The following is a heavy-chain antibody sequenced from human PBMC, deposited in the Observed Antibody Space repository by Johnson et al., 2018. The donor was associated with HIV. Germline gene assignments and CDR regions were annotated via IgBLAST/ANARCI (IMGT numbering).Heavy chain of an antibody. J-gene: IGHJ3*01. CDR2: ISYDGSNK. CDR3: AREDSSGYFDGFDV. Sequence: QMLLVESGGGVVQPERSLRLSCSASAFTFSRHAMHLVRQAPGKGPEWVACISYDGSNKYYADSVQGRFTISRDNSKNTMYLQMNSLRAEDTAVYYCAREDSSGYFDGFDVWGQGTMVTVSS. D-gene: IGHD3-22*01. CDR1: AFTFSRHA. V-gene: IGHV3-30*04.